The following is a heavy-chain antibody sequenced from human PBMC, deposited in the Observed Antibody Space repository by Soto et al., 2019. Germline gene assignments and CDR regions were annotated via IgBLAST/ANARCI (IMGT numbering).Heavy chain of an antibody. J-gene: IGHJ4*02. CDR1: GYTLTELS. D-gene: IGHD6-13*01. Sequence: ASVKVSCKVSGYTLTELSIHWVRQAPGKGLEWMGGSHPEDGETIYAQKFQGRVTVTEDTSTDTAYMELSSLKSEDTAVYYCATVYNSWCDYWGQGTLVTVSS. CDR3: ATVYNSWCDY. CDR2: SHPEDGET. V-gene: IGHV1-24*01.